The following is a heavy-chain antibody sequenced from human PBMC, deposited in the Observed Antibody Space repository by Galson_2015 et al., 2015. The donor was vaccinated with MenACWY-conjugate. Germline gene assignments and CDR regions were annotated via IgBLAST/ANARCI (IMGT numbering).Heavy chain of an antibody. Sequence: SLRLSCAASGFTFSSYVMHWVRQAPGKGLEWVAVISEDGNNKNYADSVKGRFTISRDNSKNTLYLQMNTLRAEDTAVYYCAREGNDYDFWSTYYYYFDYWGQGTLVTV. CDR1: GFTFSSYV. D-gene: IGHD3-3*01. CDR2: ISEDGNNK. CDR3: AREGNDYDFWSTYYYYFDY. J-gene: IGHJ4*02. V-gene: IGHV3-30-3*01.